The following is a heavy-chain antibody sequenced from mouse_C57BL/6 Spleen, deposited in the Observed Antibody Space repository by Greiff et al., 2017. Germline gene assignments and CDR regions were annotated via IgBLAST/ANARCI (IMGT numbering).Heavy chain of an antibody. J-gene: IGHJ1*03. D-gene: IGHD2-5*01. V-gene: IGHV1-61*01. Sequence: QVQLKQPGAELVRPGSSVKLSCKASGYTFTSYWMDWVKQRPGQGLEWIGNIYPSDSETHYNQKFKDKATLTVDKSSSTAYMQLSSLTSEDSAVYYGARDYSKDWYFDVWGTGTTVTVSS. CDR3: ARDYSKDWYFDV. CDR2: IYPSDSET. CDR1: GYTFTSYW.